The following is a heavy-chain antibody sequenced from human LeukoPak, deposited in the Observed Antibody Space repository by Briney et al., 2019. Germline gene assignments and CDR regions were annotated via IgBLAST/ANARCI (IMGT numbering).Heavy chain of an antibody. D-gene: IGHD3-22*01. J-gene: IGHJ4*02. CDR1: GGSFSGYY. Sequence: PSETLSLTCAVYGGSFSGYYWSWIRQPPGKGLEWIGEINHSGSTNYNPSLKSRVTISVDTSKNRFSLKLSSVTAADTAVYYCARIVYYDSSGYFYHFDYWGQGTLVTVSS. V-gene: IGHV4-34*01. CDR3: ARIVYYDSSGYFYHFDY. CDR2: INHSGST.